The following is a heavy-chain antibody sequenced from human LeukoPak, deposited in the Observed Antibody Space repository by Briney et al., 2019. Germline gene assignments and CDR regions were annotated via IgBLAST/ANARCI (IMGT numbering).Heavy chain of an antibody. CDR2: IYYSGTT. CDR3: ARESMIVVDTFDY. D-gene: IGHD3-22*01. V-gene: IGHV4-59*12. CDR1: GGSISNYY. Sequence: SETLSLTCTVSGGSISNYYWSWIRQPPGKGLEWIGYIYYSGTTNYNPSLKSRVTISVDTSKNQFSLKLNSVTAADTAVYYCARESMIVVDTFDYWGQGTLVTVSS. J-gene: IGHJ4*02.